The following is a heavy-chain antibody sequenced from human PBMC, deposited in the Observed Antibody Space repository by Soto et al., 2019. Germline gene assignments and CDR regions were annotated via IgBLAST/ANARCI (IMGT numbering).Heavy chain of an antibody. CDR2: ISTTSGTT. J-gene: IGHJ4*02. D-gene: IGHD3-3*01. CDR3: ARDPIRGDGNTFDS. Sequence: PGGSLRLSCAASGFTFSNYNMNWVRQAPGVGLEWVSYISTTSGTTNYADSVKGRFTISRDNAKNSLYLQMNSLRDEDTAVYYCARDPIRGDGNTFDSWGQGTLVTAPQ. V-gene: IGHV3-48*02. CDR1: GFTFSNYN.